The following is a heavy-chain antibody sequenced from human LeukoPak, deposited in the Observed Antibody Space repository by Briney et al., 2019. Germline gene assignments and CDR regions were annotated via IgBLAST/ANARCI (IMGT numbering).Heavy chain of an antibody. Sequence: SVKVSCKASGGTFGNSAISWVRQAPGQGLEWMGQIIPIYGAANYAHRFQDRVTITSDGSTSIASMELSSLISEDTAMYYCAREGLLYDSGAYSVVGAFDIWGQGTMVTVSS. J-gene: IGHJ3*02. V-gene: IGHV1-69*13. CDR2: IIPIYGAA. CDR3: AREGLLYDSGAYSVVGAFDI. CDR1: GGTFGNSA. D-gene: IGHD3-22*01.